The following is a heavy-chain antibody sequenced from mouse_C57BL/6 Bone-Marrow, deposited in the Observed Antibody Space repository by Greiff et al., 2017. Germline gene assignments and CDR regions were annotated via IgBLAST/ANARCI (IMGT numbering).Heavy chain of an antibody. D-gene: IGHD2-1*01. CDR2: IHPNSGST. V-gene: IGHV1-64*01. CDR3: ARRGNPYAMDY. Sequence: QVQLQQSGAELVKPGASVQLSCKASGYTFTSYWMHWVKQRPGQGLEWIGMIHPNSGSTNYNEKFKSKATLTVDKSSSTAYMQLSSLTSEDSAVYYCARRGNPYAMDYWGQGTSVTVSS. J-gene: IGHJ4*01. CDR1: GYTFTSYW.